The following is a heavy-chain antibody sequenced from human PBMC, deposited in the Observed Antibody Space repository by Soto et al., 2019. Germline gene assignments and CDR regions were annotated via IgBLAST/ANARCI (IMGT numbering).Heavy chain of an antibody. CDR3: AKGIAAAVHGWFDP. D-gene: IGHD6-13*01. Sequence: SQTLSLPCAISGDSVSSNSAAWNWIRQSPSRGLEWLGRTYYRSKWYNDYAVSVKSRITINPDTSKNQFSLQLNSVTPEDTAVYYCAKGIAAAVHGWFDPWGQGTLVTVSS. CDR2: TYYRSKWYN. V-gene: IGHV6-1*01. J-gene: IGHJ5*02. CDR1: GDSVSSNSAA.